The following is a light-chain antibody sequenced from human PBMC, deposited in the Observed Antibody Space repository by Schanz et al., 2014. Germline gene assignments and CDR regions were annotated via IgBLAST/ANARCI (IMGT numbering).Light chain of an antibody. CDR1: QSVSSN. V-gene: IGKV3-15*01. Sequence: EILMTQSPATLSVSPGERATLSCRASQSVSSNLAWFQQKPGQAPTLVIYGAITRATGIPARFSGSGSGTEFTLTISSLQPDDSATYYCQQYNSYYTFGQGTKLEIK. CDR2: GAI. CDR3: QQYNSYYT. J-gene: IGKJ2*01.